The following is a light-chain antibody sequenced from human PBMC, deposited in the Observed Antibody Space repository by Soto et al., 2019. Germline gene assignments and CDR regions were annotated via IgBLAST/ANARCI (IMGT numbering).Light chain of an antibody. CDR2: GAS. J-gene: IGKJ2*02. V-gene: IGKV3D-15*01. CDR3: QQYNNWPPLMCT. Sequence: EVVMTQSPATLSVSPGERATLSCRASQSVSSNLAWYQQRPGQAPRLLIYGASTRATGIPARFSGSGSGTEFTLTISSLQSEDFAVYYCQQYNNWPPLMCTFGQGTKVDNK. CDR1: QSVSSN.